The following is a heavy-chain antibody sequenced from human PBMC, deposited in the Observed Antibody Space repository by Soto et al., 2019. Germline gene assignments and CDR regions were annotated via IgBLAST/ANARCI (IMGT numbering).Heavy chain of an antibody. J-gene: IGHJ4*02. CDR2: IKEDGTEK. D-gene: IGHD3-10*01. V-gene: IGHV3-7*03. Sequence: EVQLVQSGGGLVQPGGSLRLSCEVSGFTLSTYWMSWVRQAPGKGLEWVANIKEDGTEKYYVNSVRGRFTISRDTAKKSLYLQMDSLRVEDTAVYYCGRVPLGLGGTGRGVYFEHWGQGTLVTVSS. CDR1: GFTLSTYW. CDR3: GRVPLGLGGTGRGVYFEH.